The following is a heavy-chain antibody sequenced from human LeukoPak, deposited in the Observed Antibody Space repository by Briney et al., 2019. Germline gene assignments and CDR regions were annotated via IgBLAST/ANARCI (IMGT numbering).Heavy chain of an antibody. D-gene: IGHD2-15*01. V-gene: IGHV4-59*01. CDR2: IYYSGRT. CDR3: ARGGCLPNAFEI. CDR1: GDSINIYY. Sequence: MPSETLSLTCTVSGDSINIYYWNWIRQPPGKGLEWIGYIYYSGRTDYNPSLKSRVTISVDTSKHQFSMKLKSVTAADTAVYFCARGGCLPNAFEIGGQGTMVTVFS. J-gene: IGHJ3*02.